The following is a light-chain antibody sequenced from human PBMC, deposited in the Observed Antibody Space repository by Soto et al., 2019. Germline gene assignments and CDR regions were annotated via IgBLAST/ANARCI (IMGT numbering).Light chain of an antibody. CDR3: SSYATNNTRV. CDR1: SSDVGGYNY. CDR2: EVS. V-gene: IGLV2-14*01. J-gene: IGLJ2*01. Sequence: QSALTQPPSASGSPGQSVTISCTGTSSDVGGYNYVSWYQQHPGKAPKLMIYEVSNRPSGVSNRFSGSQSGNTASLTISGLQADDEADYYCSSYATNNTRVFGGGTKLTVL.